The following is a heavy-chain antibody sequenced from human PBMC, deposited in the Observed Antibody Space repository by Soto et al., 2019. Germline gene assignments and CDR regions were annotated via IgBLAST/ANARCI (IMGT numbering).Heavy chain of an antibody. Sequence: SETLSLTCAVYGGSFSGYYWTWIRQPPGTGLEWIGEINHSGSTNYNPSLKSRVTISVDTSKNQFSLKLSSVTAADTAVYYCARVRHINAFDIWGQGTMVTVSS. CDR1: GGSFSGYY. CDR3: ARVRHINAFDI. D-gene: IGHD1-20*01. CDR2: INHSGST. V-gene: IGHV4-34*01. J-gene: IGHJ3*02.